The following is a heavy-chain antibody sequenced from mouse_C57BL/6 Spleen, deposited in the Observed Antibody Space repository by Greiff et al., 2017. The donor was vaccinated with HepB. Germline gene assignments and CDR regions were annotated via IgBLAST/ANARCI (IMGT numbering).Heavy chain of an antibody. V-gene: IGHV1-15*01. D-gene: IGHD3-2*02. J-gene: IGHJ2*01. Sequence: VQLVESGAELVRPGASVTLSCKASGYTFTDYEMHWVKQTPVHGLEWIGAIDPETGGTAYNQKFKGKAILTADKSSSTAYMELRSLTSEDSAVYYCTREQLRPFDYWGQGTTLTVSS. CDR2: IDPETGGT. CDR1: GYTFTDYE. CDR3: TREQLRPFDY.